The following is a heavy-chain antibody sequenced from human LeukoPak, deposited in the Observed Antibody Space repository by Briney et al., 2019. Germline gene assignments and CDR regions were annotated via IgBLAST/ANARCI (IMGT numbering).Heavy chain of an antibody. V-gene: IGHV3-15*07. Sequence: GGSLRLSCAASGFTFTNAWMHWVRQAPGKGLGWVGRIKSKTDGGTVDYTAPVKGRFTISRDDSKNTLDLQMSSLKTEDTAIYYCTTGWDRGKYWGQGTLVTVSS. CDR2: IKSKTDGGTV. CDR1: GFTFTNAW. J-gene: IGHJ4*02. CDR3: TTGWDRGKY. D-gene: IGHD1-26*01.